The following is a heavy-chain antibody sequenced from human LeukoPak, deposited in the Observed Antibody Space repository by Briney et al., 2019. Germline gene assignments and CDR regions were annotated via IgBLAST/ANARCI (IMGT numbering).Heavy chain of an antibody. D-gene: IGHD6-13*01. CDR3: ARVSGTGYSSSWYSGHDY. Sequence: ASVKVSCKASGYTFTNYGVTWVRQAPGQGLEWMGWISAYNGNTNYAQKFQGRVTMTTDTSTSTAYMELRSLRSDDTAVFYCARVSGTGYSSSWYSGHDYWGQGTLVTVSS. CDR2: ISAYNGNT. CDR1: GYTFTNYG. J-gene: IGHJ4*02. V-gene: IGHV1-18*01.